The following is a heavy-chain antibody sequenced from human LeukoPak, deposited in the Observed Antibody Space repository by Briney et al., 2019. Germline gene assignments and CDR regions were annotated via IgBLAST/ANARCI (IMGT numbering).Heavy chain of an antibody. V-gene: IGHV3-21*01. J-gene: IGHJ6*02. Sequence: GGSLRLSCAASGFTFSNYAMSWVRQAPGKGLEWVSSISHSDFYIYYADSVKGRFTISRDNAKNTVYLQMNSLRTEDTAVYYCARGLPNYYGMDVWGQGTTVSVSS. CDR1: GFTFSNYA. CDR2: ISHSDFYI. CDR3: ARGLPNYYGMDV.